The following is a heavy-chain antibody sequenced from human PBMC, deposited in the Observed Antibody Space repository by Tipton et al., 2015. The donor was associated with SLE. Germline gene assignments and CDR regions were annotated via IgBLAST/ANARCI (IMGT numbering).Heavy chain of an antibody. CDR3: ARRMVERYVSRNFYGIDV. J-gene: IGHJ6*02. CDR2: IYPADSDT. D-gene: IGHD1-1*01. V-gene: IGHV5-51*03. Sequence: QLVQSGAEVKKPGDSLKISCKASGYNFATYWIGWVRLVPGKGLEWMGVIYPADSDTRYNPSFRGQVTIPADMSISTAYLQWRSLQASDTAIYYCARRMVERYVSRNFYGIDVWVPGATVIVSS. CDR1: GYNFATYW.